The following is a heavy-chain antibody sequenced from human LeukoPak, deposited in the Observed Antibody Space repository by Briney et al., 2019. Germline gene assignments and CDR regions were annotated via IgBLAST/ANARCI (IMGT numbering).Heavy chain of an antibody. V-gene: IGHV4-34*01. D-gene: IGHD2-21*02. CDR3: ARVTPKLYNWFDP. J-gene: IGHJ5*02. CDR1: GGSFSGYY. CDR2: INHSGRT. Sequence: SETLSLTCAVYGGSFSGYYWSWIRQPPGKGLEWIGEINHSGRTNYNPSLKSRVTISVDTSKNQFSLKLSSVTAADTAVYYCARVTPKLYNWFDPWGQGTLVTVSS.